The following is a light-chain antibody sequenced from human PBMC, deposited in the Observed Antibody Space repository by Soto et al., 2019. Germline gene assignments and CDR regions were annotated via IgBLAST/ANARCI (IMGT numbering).Light chain of an antibody. Sequence: IQMTQSPSSLSASVGDRVTITCRASQGIRNDLGWYQQKPGKAPKLLIHAASSLESGVPSRFSGSGSGTDFTFTISSLQPEDFATYYCQQYDSYPLTFGGGTKVDIK. J-gene: IGKJ4*01. V-gene: IGKV1-6*01. CDR2: AAS. CDR1: QGIRND. CDR3: QQYDSYPLT.